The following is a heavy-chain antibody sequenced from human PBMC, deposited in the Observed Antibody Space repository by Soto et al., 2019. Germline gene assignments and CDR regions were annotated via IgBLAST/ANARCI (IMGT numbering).Heavy chain of an antibody. CDR3: ARDYSSYGPFDY. D-gene: IGHD5-18*01. CDR2: ISYNGDTT. Sequence: GGSLRLSCAASGFAFSSYAMHWVRQAPGKGLEWVAVISYNGDTTYYAESVKGRFTISRDNSKNTLYLQMNSLRAEDTAVYYCARDYSSYGPFDYWGQGTLVTVSS. V-gene: IGHV3-30-3*01. J-gene: IGHJ4*02. CDR1: GFAFSSYA.